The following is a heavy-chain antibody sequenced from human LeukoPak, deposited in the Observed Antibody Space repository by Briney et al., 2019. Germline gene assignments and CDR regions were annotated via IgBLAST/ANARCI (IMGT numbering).Heavy chain of an antibody. V-gene: IGHV3-48*03. CDR2: ISSSGTTI. D-gene: IGHD2-2*01. J-gene: IGHJ4*02. Sequence: PGGSLRLSCAVSGFTFSSYEMNWVRQAPGKGLEWVSYISSSGTTIYYADSVKGRFTISRDNSKNTLYLQMNGLRAEDTAVYYCAKGKYQLLNSFDYWGQGTLVTVSS. CDR1: GFTFSSYE. CDR3: AKGKYQLLNSFDY.